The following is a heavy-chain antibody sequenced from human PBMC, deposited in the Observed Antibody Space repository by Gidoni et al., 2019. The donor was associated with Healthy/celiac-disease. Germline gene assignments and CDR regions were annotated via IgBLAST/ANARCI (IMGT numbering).Heavy chain of an antibody. J-gene: IGHJ4*02. D-gene: IGHD6-13*01. V-gene: IGHV2-5*01. Sequence: QITLKESGPTLVKHTQTLTLTCTFSGFSLSTSGVGVGWTRQPPGKALEWLALIYWNDDKRYSPSLKSRLTSTKDTSKTQVVLTMTNMDPVDTATYYCAHRDEWYSSSCYRGSFDYWGQGTLVTVSS. CDR1: GFSLSTSGVG. CDR2: IYWNDDK. CDR3: AHRDEWYSSSCYRGSFDY.